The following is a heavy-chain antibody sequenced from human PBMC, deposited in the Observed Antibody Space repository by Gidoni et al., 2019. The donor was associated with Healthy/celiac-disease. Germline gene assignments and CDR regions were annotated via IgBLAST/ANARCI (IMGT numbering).Heavy chain of an antibody. V-gene: IGHV3-30-3*01. CDR1: GSTFSSSD. D-gene: IGHD2-2*01. Sequence: QVQMVVTGGGVAPPGRYVRRAGEASGSTFSSSDMHWVRQAPGKGMEWVAVISYDGINKYYADSVKGRFMIFRDNSKNSLYLQMNSLRDEDTAVYYCARDGQVVVPAANDYYYYYYMDVWGKGTTFTVSS. J-gene: IGHJ6*03. CDR3: ARDGQVVVPAANDYYYYYYMDV. CDR2: ISYDGINK.